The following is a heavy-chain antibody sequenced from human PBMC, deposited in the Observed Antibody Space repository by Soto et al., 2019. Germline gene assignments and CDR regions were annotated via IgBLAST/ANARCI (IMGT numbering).Heavy chain of an antibody. D-gene: IGHD2-15*01. Sequence: GGSLRLSCAASGFTFSSYALSWVRQAPGKGLEWVAGIGGSNTSTYYADSVKGRFTISRDNSKNTLYLQMNSLRAEDTAVYYCARRYFSGITCASNYRYFAYWGQGTLVTVSS. V-gene: IGHV3-23*01. J-gene: IGHJ4*02. CDR1: GFTFSSYA. CDR2: IGGSNTST. CDR3: ARRYFSGITCASNYRYFAY.